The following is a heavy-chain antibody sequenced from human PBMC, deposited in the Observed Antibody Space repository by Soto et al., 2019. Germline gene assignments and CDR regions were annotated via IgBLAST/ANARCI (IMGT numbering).Heavy chain of an antibody. CDR3: ARSDSGIYRA. Sequence: QVQLVQSGAEVKKPGASGKGSCKASGYTFTNYGITWVRQAPGQGLEWMGWISTYKKDTDYAQKLQGRVTMTTDTSTSTAYMELSSLWSDDTAVYYCARSDSGIYRAWGQCTLVIVSS. J-gene: IGHJ1*01. D-gene: IGHD1-26*01. CDR1: GYTFTNYG. CDR2: ISTYKKDT. V-gene: IGHV1-18*01.